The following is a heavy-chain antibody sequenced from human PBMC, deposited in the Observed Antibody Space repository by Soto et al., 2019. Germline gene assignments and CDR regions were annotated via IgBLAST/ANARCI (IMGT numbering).Heavy chain of an antibody. CDR2: ISGSGGST. CDR1: GFTFSSYA. D-gene: IGHD3-9*01. CDR3: AKIRQDYDILTGPMYYFDY. V-gene: IGHV3-23*01. Sequence: GGSLRLSCAASGFTFSSYAMSWVRQAPGKGLERVSAISGSGGSTYYADSVKGRFTISRDNSKNTLYLQMNSLRAEDTAVYYCAKIRQDYDILTGPMYYFDYWGQGTLVTSPQ. J-gene: IGHJ4*02.